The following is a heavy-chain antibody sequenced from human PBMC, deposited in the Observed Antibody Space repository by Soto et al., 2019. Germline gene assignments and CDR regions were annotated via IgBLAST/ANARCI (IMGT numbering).Heavy chain of an antibody. V-gene: IGHV4-39*01. CDR2: IYYSGST. CDR1: GGSISSSSYY. CDR3: ARHWASVSDSGSYTFDI. D-gene: IGHD3-10*01. Sequence: SETLSLTCTVSGGSISSSSYYWGWIRQPPGKGLEWIGSIYYSGSTYYNPSLKSRVTISEDTSNNHFSLKLRSVTAADTALYYCARHWASVSDSGSYTFDIWGQGTMVT. J-gene: IGHJ3*02.